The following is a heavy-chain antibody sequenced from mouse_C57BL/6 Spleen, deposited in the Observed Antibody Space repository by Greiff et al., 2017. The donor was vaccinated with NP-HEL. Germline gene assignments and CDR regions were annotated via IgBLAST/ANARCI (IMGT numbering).Heavy chain of an antibody. CDR2: INPNNGGT. CDR1: GYTFTDYN. J-gene: IGHJ2*01. D-gene: IGHD2-4*01. CDR3: ASRPFYYEYDEDY. V-gene: IGHV1-22*01. Sequence: VQLQQPGAELVKPGASVKMSCKASGYTFTDYNMHWVKQSHGKSLEWIGYINPNNGGTSYNQKFKGKATLTVNKSSSTAYMELRSLTSEDSAVYYCASRPFYYEYDEDYWGQGTTLTVSS.